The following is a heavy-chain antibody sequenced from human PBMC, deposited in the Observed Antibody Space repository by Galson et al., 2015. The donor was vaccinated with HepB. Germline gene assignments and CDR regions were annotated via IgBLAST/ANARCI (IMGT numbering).Heavy chain of an antibody. CDR3: TRGGWFDP. CDR2: IRSKAYGGTT. CDR1: GFTFGDYA. J-gene: IGHJ5*02. Sequence: SLRLSCATSGFTFGDYAMSWLRQAPGKGLEWVGFIRSKAYGGTTEYAASVKGRSTISRDDSKSIAYLQMNSLKTEDTAVYYCTRGGWFDPWGQGTLVTVSS. V-gene: IGHV3-49*03.